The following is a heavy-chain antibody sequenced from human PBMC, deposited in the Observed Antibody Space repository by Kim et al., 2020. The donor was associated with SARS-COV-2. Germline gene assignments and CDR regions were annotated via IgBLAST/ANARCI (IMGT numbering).Heavy chain of an antibody. Sequence: STSYNQSLKGRFTLSIDTSKNQFSLTLPSVTAADTAVYYCARAYYDWWFDPWGQGALVTVSS. CDR2: ST. J-gene: IGHJ5*02. V-gene: IGHV4-30-2*05. D-gene: IGHD3-9*01. CDR3: ARAYYDWWFDP.